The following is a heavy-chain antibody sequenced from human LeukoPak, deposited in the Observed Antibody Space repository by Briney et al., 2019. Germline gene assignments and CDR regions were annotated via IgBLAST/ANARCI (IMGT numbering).Heavy chain of an antibody. D-gene: IGHD4-17*01. Sequence: SETLSLTCAVYGGSFSGYYWSWIRQPPGKGLEWIGEINHSGSTNYNPSLKSRVTISVDTPKNQFSLKLSSVTAADTAVYYCARGPTVTTHDGTDYWGQGTLVTVSS. CDR3: ARGPTVTTHDGTDY. J-gene: IGHJ4*02. V-gene: IGHV4-34*01. CDR2: INHSGST. CDR1: GGSFSGYY.